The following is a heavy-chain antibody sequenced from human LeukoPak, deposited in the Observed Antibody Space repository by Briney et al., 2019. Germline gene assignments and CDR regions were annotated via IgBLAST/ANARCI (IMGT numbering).Heavy chain of an antibody. CDR2: IKSKTDGGTT. D-gene: IGHD1-26*01. CDR3: TTDPIVGAKYYFDY. Sequence: GGSLRLSCAASGFTFSIAWMSWVRQAPGKGLEWVGRIKSKTDGGTTDYAAPVKGRFTISRDDSKNTLYLQMNSLKTEDTAVYYCTTDPIVGAKYYFDYWGQGALVTVSS. J-gene: IGHJ4*02. CDR1: GFTFSIAW. V-gene: IGHV3-15*01.